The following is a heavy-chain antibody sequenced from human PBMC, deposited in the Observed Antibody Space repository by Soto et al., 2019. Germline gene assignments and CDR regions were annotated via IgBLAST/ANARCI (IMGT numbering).Heavy chain of an antibody. Sequence: GGSLRLSCAASGFSVRTNYMSWVRQAPGKGLEWVSVFESGGSIYYADSVKGRFIISRDNAKNTLYLQMNSLRVEDTAVYYCARAGVTPNFFDYWGQGTLVTVSS. CDR3: ARAGVTPNFFDY. V-gene: IGHV3-53*01. D-gene: IGHD3-10*01. J-gene: IGHJ4*02. CDR1: GFSVRTNY. CDR2: FESGGSI.